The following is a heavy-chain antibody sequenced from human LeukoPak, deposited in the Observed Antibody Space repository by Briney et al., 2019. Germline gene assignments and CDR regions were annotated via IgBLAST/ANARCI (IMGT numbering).Heavy chain of an antibody. V-gene: IGHV3-74*01. Sequence: GGSLRLSCAASGFTFNNYWMHWVRQAPGKGLVWVSRINSDGSTTDYADSVKGRFTVSRDNAKKTLYLQMNSLRAEDTAVYYCARVDFWSGYFSDYWGQGTLVTVSS. CDR2: INSDGSTT. D-gene: IGHD3-3*01. CDR3: ARVDFWSGYFSDY. CDR1: GFTFNNYW. J-gene: IGHJ4*02.